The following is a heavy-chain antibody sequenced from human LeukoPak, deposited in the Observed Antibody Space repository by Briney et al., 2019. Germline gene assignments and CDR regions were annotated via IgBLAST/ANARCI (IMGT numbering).Heavy chain of an antibody. Sequence: SETLSLTCTVSGGSISSYYWSWIRQPPGKGLEWIGYVYYSGSTNYNPSLKSRVTISVDTSKNQFSLKLSSVTAADTAVYYCARIGFWSGQRYFDYWGQGTLVTVSS. J-gene: IGHJ4*02. CDR1: GGSISSYY. CDR3: ARIGFWSGQRYFDY. CDR2: VYYSGST. V-gene: IGHV4-59*12. D-gene: IGHD3-3*01.